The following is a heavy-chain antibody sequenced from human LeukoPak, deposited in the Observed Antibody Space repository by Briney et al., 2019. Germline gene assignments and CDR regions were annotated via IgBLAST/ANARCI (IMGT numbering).Heavy chain of an antibody. D-gene: IGHD1-26*01. V-gene: IGHV3-53*05. CDR1: GFTVSSNY. Sequence: GGSLRLSCAASGFTVSSNYMSWVRQAPGKGLEWVSVIYSGGSTYYADSVKGRFTISRDNSKNTLYLQMNSLRAEDTAVYYCAKDSLARGGYFDYWGQGTLVTVSS. CDR2: IYSGGST. CDR3: AKDSLARGGYFDY. J-gene: IGHJ4*02.